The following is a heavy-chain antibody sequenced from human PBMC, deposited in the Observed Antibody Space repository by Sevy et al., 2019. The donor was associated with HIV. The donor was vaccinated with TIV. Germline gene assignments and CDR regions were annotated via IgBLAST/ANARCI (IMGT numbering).Heavy chain of an antibody. Sequence: ASVKVSCKASGYTFTTYDINWVRQATGQGLEWMGWMNPNSVNTGYAQKFQGRVTMTRNTSIETAYMELSSLRSEDTAVYYCARFLSTSYYYYHAMDVWGQGTTVTVSS. CDR1: GYTFTTYD. CDR2: MNPNSVNT. V-gene: IGHV1-8*01. D-gene: IGHD2-2*01. CDR3: ARFLSTSYYYYHAMDV. J-gene: IGHJ6*02.